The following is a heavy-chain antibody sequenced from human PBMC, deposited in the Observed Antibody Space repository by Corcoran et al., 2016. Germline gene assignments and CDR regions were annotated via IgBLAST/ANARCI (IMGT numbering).Heavy chain of an antibody. CDR2: IYYSGST. Sequence: QVQLQESGPGLVKPSETLSLTCTVSGGSISSYYWSWIRQPPGKGLEWIGYIYYSGSTNYNPSLKSRVTISVDTSKNQFSLKLSSVTAADTAVYYCTAGRDGYNSLFDYRGQGTLVTVSS. D-gene: IGHD5-12*01. V-gene: IGHV4-59*01. J-gene: IGHJ4*02. CDR3: TAGRDGYNSLFDY. CDR1: GGSISSYY.